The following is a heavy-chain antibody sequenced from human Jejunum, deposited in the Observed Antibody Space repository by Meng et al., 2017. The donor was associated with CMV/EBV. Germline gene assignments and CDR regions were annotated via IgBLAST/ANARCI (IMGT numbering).Heavy chain of an antibody. CDR1: GFTFSGYW. D-gene: IGHD2-2*01. Sequence: SGFTFSGYWMSWVRQAPGKGLEWVANMNQDGSEIYYVDSLKGRFTISRDNAKNSLYLQMNSLRTEDTAVYYCARRRMPAAANYFDCWGQGTLVTVSS. J-gene: IGHJ4*02. V-gene: IGHV3-7*01. CDR3: ARRRMPAAANYFDC. CDR2: MNQDGSEI.